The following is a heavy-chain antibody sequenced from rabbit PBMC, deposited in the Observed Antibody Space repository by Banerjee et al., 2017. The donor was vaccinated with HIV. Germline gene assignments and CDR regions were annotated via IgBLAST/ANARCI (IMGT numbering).Heavy chain of an antibody. Sequence: QEQLVESGGDLVKPGASLTLTCTASGFTLSSYWICWVRQAPGKGLEWVGCINTGSSGSTYYASWAKGRFTISKTSSTTVTLQMTSLTAADTATYFCARDLTGGSYYWGLWGQGTLVTV. CDR3: ARDLTGGSYYWGL. D-gene: IGHD8-1*01. V-gene: IGHV1S45*01. J-gene: IGHJ4*01. CDR2: INTGSSGST. CDR1: GFTLSSYW.